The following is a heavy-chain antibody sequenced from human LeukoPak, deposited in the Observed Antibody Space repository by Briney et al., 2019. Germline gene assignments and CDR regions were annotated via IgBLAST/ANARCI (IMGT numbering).Heavy chain of an antibody. J-gene: IGHJ6*03. V-gene: IGHV3-23*01. Sequence: GGSLRLFCAASGFTFSRYAMSWVRRAPGKGLQWVSIISDSGTSTYYADSVKGRFTISRDNSKNTMYLQMNSLRAEDTAVYYRAEGGAGAVTAPYHHYHLDLWGKGTTVTGFS. D-gene: IGHD1-14*01. CDR2: ISDSGTST. CDR1: GFTFSRYA. CDR3: AEGGAGAVTAPYHHYHLDL.